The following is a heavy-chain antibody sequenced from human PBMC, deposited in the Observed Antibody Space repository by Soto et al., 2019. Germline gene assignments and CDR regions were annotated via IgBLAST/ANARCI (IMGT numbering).Heavy chain of an antibody. J-gene: IGHJ6*03. Sequence: SETLSLTCTVSSGSVSSSSYYWGWIRQPPGKGLEWIGSISYSGSTYYNPSLKSRVTISVDTSKNQFSVKLTSVTAADTAVYYCAKTPCSGSYCFQYYYYMDVWGKGTTVTVSS. D-gene: IGHD3-10*02. CDR2: ISYSGST. CDR1: SGSVSSSSYY. V-gene: IGHV4-39*01. CDR3: AKTPCSGSYCFQYYYYMDV.